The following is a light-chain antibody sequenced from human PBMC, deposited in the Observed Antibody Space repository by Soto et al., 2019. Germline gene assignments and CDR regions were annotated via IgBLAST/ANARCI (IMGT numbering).Light chain of an antibody. V-gene: IGKV3-15*01. CDR1: ESVNSN. J-gene: IGKJ1*01. CDR2: HAS. CDR3: QHYKTWPPPWT. Sequence: EIVMTQSPATLSVSPGERAALSCRSSESVNSNLAWYQQRPGQAPRLLIYHASIRAAGTPARFSGSGSGTEFTLTISSLQPEDFALYHCQHYKTWPPPWTFGQGTKVDIK.